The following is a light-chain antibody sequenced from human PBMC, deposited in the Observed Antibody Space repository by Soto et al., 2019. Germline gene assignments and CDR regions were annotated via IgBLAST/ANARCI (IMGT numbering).Light chain of an antibody. CDR2: KAS. CDR3: QQYNSYSGT. CDR1: QSISSW. V-gene: IGKV1-5*03. Sequence: DIQMTQSPSTLSASVGDRVTITCRASQSISSWLAWYQQKPGKAPKLLIYKASSLESGFPSRFSGSGSGTEVTLTISSLQPDDFATYYCQQYNSYSGTFGQGTKVEIK. J-gene: IGKJ1*01.